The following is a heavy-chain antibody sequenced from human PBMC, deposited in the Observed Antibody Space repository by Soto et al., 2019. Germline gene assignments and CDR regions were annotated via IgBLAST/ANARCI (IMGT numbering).Heavy chain of an antibody. Sequence: EVQLVESGGGLVQPGRSLRLSCAASGFTFDDYAMHWVRQAPGKGLEWVSGISWNSGSIGYADSVKGRFTISRDNAKNSLYLQMNSLRAEDTALYYFAKAMGGSFDYWGQGTLVTVSS. D-gene: IGHD3-16*01. CDR2: ISWNSGSI. CDR1: GFTFDDYA. CDR3: AKAMGGSFDY. V-gene: IGHV3-9*01. J-gene: IGHJ4*02.